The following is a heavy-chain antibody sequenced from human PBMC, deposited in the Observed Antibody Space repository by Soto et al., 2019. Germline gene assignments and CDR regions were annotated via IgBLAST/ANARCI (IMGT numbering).Heavy chain of an antibody. CDR3: ARTITSGTRFAY. J-gene: IGHJ4*02. V-gene: IGHV4-4*02. D-gene: IGHD1-1*01. Sequence: QVQLQESGPGLVKPSGTLALTCAVSGGSISTSNWWSWVRQPPGKGLEWIGEVYHSGSTNYNPSFKRRVAMSVDKSKHQFSLKLNSVTAADTALYYCARTITSGTRFAYWGQGSLVTVSS. CDR1: GGSISTSNW. CDR2: VYHSGST.